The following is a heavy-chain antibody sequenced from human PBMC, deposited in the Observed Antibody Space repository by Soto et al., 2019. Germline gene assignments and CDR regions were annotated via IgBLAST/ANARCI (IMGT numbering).Heavy chain of an antibody. V-gene: IGHV1-18*01. CDR1: GYTFTSYG. CDR2: ISAYNGNT. D-gene: IGHD5-18*01. CDR3: ARDQQGRVDTAMVQEDWFDP. Sequence: QVQLVQSGAEVKKPGASVKVSCKASGYTFTSYGISWVRQAPGQGLEWMGWISAYNGNTNYAQKLQGRVTMTTDTSTSTAYMELRSLRSDDTAVYYCARDQQGRVDTAMVQEDWFDPWGQGTLVTVSS. J-gene: IGHJ5*02.